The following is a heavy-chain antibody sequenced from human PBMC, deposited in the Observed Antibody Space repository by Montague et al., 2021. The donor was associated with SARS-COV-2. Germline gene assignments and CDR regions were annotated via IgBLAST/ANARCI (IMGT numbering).Heavy chain of an antibody. CDR3: AKLFPTAYPYQYYGMDV. CDR1: GFTFGSYA. D-gene: IGHD2-21*02. CDR2: ISRDGDNA. V-gene: IGHV3-23*01. Sequence: SLRLSCAASGFTFGSYAMTWVRQAPGKGLEWVSGISRDGDNAHYADSVKGRFTISRDNSKNTLYLQMINLRAEDTAVYFCAKLFPTAYPYQYYGMDVWGQGTSVSVSS. J-gene: IGHJ6*02.